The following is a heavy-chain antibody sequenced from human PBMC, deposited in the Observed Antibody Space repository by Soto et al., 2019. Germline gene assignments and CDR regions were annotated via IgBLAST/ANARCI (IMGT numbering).Heavy chain of an antibody. V-gene: IGHV2-5*02. D-gene: IGHD3-22*01. CDR3: AHRIVTNNWFDP. Sequence: QITLKESGPTLVKPTQTLTLTCTFSGFSLSTSGVGVGWIRQPPGKALEWLALIYWDDNKRYSPSLKTRLTITKDTSKNQVVLTMTNMDPVDTATYYCAHRIVTNNWFDPWGLGTLVTVSS. CDR2: IYWDDNK. CDR1: GFSLSTSGVG. J-gene: IGHJ5*02.